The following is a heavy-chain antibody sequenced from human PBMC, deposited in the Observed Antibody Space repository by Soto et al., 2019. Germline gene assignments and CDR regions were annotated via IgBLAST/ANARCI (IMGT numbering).Heavy chain of an antibody. V-gene: IGHV3-23*01. J-gene: IGHJ6*02. CDR2: ISGSGGST. CDR1: GFTFSSYA. Sequence: GGSLRLSCATSGFTFSSYAMSWVRQAPGKGLEWVSAISGSGGSTYYADSVKGRFTISRDNSKNTLYLQMNSLRAEDTAVYYCAKANYYDSSVVHYYYYGMDVWGQGTTVTVSS. D-gene: IGHD3-22*01. CDR3: AKANYYDSSVVHYYYYGMDV.